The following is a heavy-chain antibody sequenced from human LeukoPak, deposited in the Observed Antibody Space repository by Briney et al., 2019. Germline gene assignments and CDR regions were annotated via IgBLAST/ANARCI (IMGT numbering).Heavy chain of an antibody. V-gene: IGHV5-51*01. CDR2: IYPGDSDT. CDR3: ARSAVGALGGFDY. CDR1: GSSFTSYW. J-gene: IGHJ4*02. Sequence: GASLQISCEGSGSSFTSYWIGWVRQLPGKGLEWMGIIYPGDSDTRYSPSFQGQVTISADKSISTAYLQWSSLKASDTAMYYCARSAVGALGGFDYWGQGTLVTVSS. D-gene: IGHD1-26*01.